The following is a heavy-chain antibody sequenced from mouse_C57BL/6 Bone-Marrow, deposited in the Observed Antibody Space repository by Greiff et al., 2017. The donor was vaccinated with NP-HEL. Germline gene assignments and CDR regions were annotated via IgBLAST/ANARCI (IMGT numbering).Heavy chain of an antibody. CDR2: IYPRSGNT. Sequence: VKLVESGAELARPGASVKLSCKASGYTFTSYGISWVKQRTGQGLEWIGEIYPRSGNTYYNEKFKGKATLTADKSSSTAYMELRSLTSEDSAVYFCARYLRYYFDYWGQGTTLTVSS. V-gene: IGHV1-81*01. J-gene: IGHJ2*01. CDR1: GYTFTSYG. CDR3: ARYLRYYFDY. D-gene: IGHD1-1*01.